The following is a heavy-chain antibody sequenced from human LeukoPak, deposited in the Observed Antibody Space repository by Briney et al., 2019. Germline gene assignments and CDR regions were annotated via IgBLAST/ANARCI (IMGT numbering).Heavy chain of an antibody. CDR1: GGSFSGYY. CDR2: INHSGST. CDR3: ARGLGRQQLKTSYYYYAMDV. J-gene: IGHJ6*04. D-gene: IGHD6-13*01. Sequence: SETLSLTCAVYGGSFSGYYWSWIRQPPGEGLEWIGEINHSGSTNYNPSLKSRVTISVDTSKNQFSLKLSSVTAADTAVYYCARGLGRQQLKTSYYYYAMDVWGKGTTVTVSS. V-gene: IGHV4-34*01.